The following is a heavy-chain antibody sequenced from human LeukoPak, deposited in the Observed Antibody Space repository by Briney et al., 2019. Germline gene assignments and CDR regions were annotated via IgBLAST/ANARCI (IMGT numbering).Heavy chain of an antibody. Sequence: RPSETLSLTCAVYGGSFSGYYWSWIRQPPGKGLEWIGEINHSGSTNYNPSLKSRVTISVDTSKKQFSLKLSSVNAADTAVYYCARGRLSSRYXSSTGCXRXSYWGQXXLVT. D-gene: IGHD2-2*01. CDR2: INHSGST. V-gene: IGHV4-34*01. J-gene: IGHJ4*02. CDR1: GGSFSGYY. CDR3: ARGRLSSRYXSSTGCXRXSY.